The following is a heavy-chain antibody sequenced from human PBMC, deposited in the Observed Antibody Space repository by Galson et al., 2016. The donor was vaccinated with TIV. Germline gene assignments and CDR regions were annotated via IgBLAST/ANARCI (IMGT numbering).Heavy chain of an antibody. CDR3: TKARGYGYGSPQDYYYGMDA. Sequence: SLRLSCASSGFSFGDDGMHCVRHTRGIGREWVSGSSSNSVYLGYADSVRGLFTISIANAKNLLYLQMNSRRAEDTALDYCTKARGYGYGSPQDYYYGMDAWGQGTTVSVSS. V-gene: IGHV3-9*01. D-gene: IGHD5-18*01. CDR2: SSSNSVYL. CDR1: GFSFGDDG. J-gene: IGHJ6*02.